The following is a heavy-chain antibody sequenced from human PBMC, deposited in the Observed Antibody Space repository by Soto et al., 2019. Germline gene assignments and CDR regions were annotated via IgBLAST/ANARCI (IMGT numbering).Heavy chain of an antibody. CDR3: ARERLAAAGTGMDV. D-gene: IGHD6-13*01. V-gene: IGHV3-13*01. CDR1: GFTFSSYD. CDR2: IGTAGDT. Sequence: GGSLRLSCAASGFTFSSYDMHWVRQATGKGLEWVSAIGTAGDTYYPGSVKGRFTISRENAKNSLYLQMNSLRAEDTAVYYCARERLAAAGTGMDVWGQGTTVTVSS. J-gene: IGHJ6*02.